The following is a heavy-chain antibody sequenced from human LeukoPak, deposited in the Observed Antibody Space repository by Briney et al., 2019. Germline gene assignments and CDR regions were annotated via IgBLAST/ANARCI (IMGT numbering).Heavy chain of an antibody. CDR1: GYTFIEYH. Sequence: ASVKVSCKASGYTFIEYHLHWVRQAPGQGLEWMGWINPSNGVTNFAQTFRGRVALTRDTSIDTVYMDLTSLKFDDTAVYYCARDRVGEAASGVLDFWGQGTLVSVSS. CDR2: INPSNGVT. V-gene: IGHV1-2*02. D-gene: IGHD2-8*02. J-gene: IGHJ4*02. CDR3: ARDRVGEAASGVLDF.